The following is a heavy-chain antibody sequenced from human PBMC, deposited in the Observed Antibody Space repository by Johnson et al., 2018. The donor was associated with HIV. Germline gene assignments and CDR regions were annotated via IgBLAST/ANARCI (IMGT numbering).Heavy chain of an antibody. D-gene: IGHD3-3*01. CDR2: ISWNSGSI. CDR1: GFTFDDYA. V-gene: IGHV3-9*01. CDR3: AKGDYKFWSGYPRSDAFDI. J-gene: IGHJ3*02. Sequence: EVQLVESGGGLVQPGRSLRLSCAASGFTFDDYAMHWVRQAPGKGLEWVSGISWNSGSIGYADSVKGRFTISRDNAKNSLYLQMNSLRAEDTALYYCAKGDYKFWSGYPRSDAFDIWGQGTMVTVSS.